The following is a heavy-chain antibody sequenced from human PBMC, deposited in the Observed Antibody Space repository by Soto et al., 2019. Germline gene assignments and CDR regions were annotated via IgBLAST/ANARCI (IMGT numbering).Heavy chain of an antibody. V-gene: IGHV4-30-4*01. D-gene: IGHD2-8*01. J-gene: IGHJ4*02. Sequence: SETLSLTCTVSGDSISRGFYYWSWIRQHPGKGLEWIGYIYNGGRTFYRPSLESRINMSLDATKNSYSLRLTSVTAADTAVYYCARAPVGMDSINFFDHWGQGILVTVSS. CDR2: IYNGGRT. CDR1: GDSISRGFYY. CDR3: ARAPVGMDSINFFDH.